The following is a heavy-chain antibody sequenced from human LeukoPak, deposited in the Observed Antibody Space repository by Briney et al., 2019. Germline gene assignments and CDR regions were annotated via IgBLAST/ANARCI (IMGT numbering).Heavy chain of an antibody. CDR2: IYSGGST. CDR1: GFTFSSYW. Sequence: GGSLRLSCVASGFTFSSYWMSWVRQAPGKGLEWVSVIYSGGSTYYADSVKGRFTISRDNSKNTLYLQMNSLRAEDTAVYYCARDVRMWWSGAFDIWGQGTMVTVSS. V-gene: IGHV3-53*01. CDR3: ARDVRMWWSGAFDI. D-gene: IGHD2-21*01. J-gene: IGHJ3*02.